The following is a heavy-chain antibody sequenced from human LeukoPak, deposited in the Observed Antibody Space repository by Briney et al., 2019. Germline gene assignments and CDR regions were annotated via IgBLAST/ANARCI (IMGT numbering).Heavy chain of an antibody. CDR1: GGSISSSSYY. Sequence: PSETLSLTCTVSGGSISSSSYYWGWIRQPPGKGLEWIGTIYYSGSTYYNPSLESQVTLSVDTSKNQFSLKLSSVTAADTAVYYCARGELGAKDSWGQGTLVTVSS. D-gene: IGHD1-26*01. J-gene: IGHJ4*02. CDR2: IYYSGST. CDR3: ARGELGAKDS. V-gene: IGHV4-39*01.